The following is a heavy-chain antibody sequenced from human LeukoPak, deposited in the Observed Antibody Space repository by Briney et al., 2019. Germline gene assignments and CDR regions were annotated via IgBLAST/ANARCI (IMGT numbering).Heavy chain of an antibody. CDR3: ARLYCGGDCYDYFDY. CDR2: INHSGST. V-gene: IGHV4-34*01. D-gene: IGHD2-21*01. Sequence: SETLSLTCAVYGGSFSGYYWSWIRQPPGKGLEWIGEINHSGSTNYNPSLKGRVTISVDTSKNQFSLKLSSVTAADTAVYYCARLYCGGDCYDYFDYWGQGTLVTVSS. CDR1: GGSFSGYY. J-gene: IGHJ4*02.